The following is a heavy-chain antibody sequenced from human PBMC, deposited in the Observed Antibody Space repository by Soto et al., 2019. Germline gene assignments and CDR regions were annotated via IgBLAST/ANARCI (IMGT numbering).Heavy chain of an antibody. Sequence: QVQLVESGGGLVKPGGSLTLSCAASGFTFSDYYMSWIRQAPGKGLEWVSYISHSGTTIYYADPVKGRFTISRDNAKNSLYLQMNSLRAEDTAVYYCARFARYGDYGESFDSWGQGTLVTVSS. CDR3: ARFARYGDYGESFDS. CDR2: ISHSGTTI. D-gene: IGHD4-17*01. J-gene: IGHJ4*02. V-gene: IGHV3-11*01. CDR1: GFTFSDYY.